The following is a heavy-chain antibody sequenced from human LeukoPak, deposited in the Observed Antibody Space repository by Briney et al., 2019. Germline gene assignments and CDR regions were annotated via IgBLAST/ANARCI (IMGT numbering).Heavy chain of an antibody. Sequence: GGSLRLSCAASGFAFSRYWMSWVRQAPGKRLEWVANIKEDGSEKYYADSVKGRFTISRDNAKNSLYLQVNSLRVEDTAVYYCARYYYDSRGENDAFDLWGQGTMVTVSS. CDR2: IKEDGSEK. V-gene: IGHV3-7*01. CDR3: ARYYYDSRGENDAFDL. J-gene: IGHJ3*01. D-gene: IGHD3-22*01. CDR1: GFAFSRYW.